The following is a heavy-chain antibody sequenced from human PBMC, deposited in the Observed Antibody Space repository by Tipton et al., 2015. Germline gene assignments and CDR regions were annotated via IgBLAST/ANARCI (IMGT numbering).Heavy chain of an antibody. J-gene: IGHJ4*02. CDR1: GDSVSSNSAA. D-gene: IGHD3-22*01. CDR2: TYYRSKWYN. V-gene: IGHV6-1*01. Sequence: LVKPTQTLSLTCAISGDSVSSNSAAWNWIRQSPSRGLEWLGRTYYRSKWYNEYAVSVKSRITINPDTSKNRFSLQLKSVTAADTAVYYCAREVWYYDSSGYDYWGQGTLVTVSS. CDR3: AREVWYYDSSGYDY.